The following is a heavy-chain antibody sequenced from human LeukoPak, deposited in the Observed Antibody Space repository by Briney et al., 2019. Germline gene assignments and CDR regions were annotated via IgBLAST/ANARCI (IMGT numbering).Heavy chain of an antibody. J-gene: IGHJ4*02. CDR1: GYTFTGHY. CDR3: ASPSYDSSGYYSD. V-gene: IGHV1-2*02. D-gene: IGHD3-22*01. CDR2: INPNSGGT. Sequence: EASVKVSCKASGYTFTGHYMHWVRQAPGQGLEWMGWINPNSGGTNYAQKFQGRVTMTRDTSISTAYMELSRLRSDDTAVYYCASPSYDSSGYYSDWGQGTLVTVSS.